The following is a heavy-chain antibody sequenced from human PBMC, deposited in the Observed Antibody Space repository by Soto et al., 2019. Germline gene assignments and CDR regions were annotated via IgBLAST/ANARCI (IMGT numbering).Heavy chain of an antibody. D-gene: IGHD6-13*01. Sequence: GASVKVSCKASGGTFSSYAISWVRQAPGQGLEWMGGIIPIFGTANYAQKFQGRVTITADKSTSTAYMELSSLRSEDTAVYYCARGYSSSRSGVWFDPWSQGTLVTVSS. CDR1: GGTFSSYA. CDR2: IIPIFGTA. CDR3: ARGYSSSRSGVWFDP. J-gene: IGHJ5*02. V-gene: IGHV1-69*06.